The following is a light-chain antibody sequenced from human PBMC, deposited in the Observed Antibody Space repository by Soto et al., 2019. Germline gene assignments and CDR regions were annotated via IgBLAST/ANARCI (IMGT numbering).Light chain of an antibody. CDR1: TGAVTSGHW. Sequence: QAVVTQESSLTVSPGGTVTVTCGSSTGAVTSGHWPYWFQQRPGQAPRTLIYDTNIKHSWTPGRFSGSLLGGKAALTLSGAQPEDEADYYCCLSHRGVVVFGGGTKVTVL. CDR2: DTN. CDR3: CLSHRGVVV. J-gene: IGLJ2*01. V-gene: IGLV7-46*01.